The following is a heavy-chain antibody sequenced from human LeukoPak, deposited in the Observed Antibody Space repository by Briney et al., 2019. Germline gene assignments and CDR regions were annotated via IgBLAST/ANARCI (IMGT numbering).Heavy chain of an antibody. CDR2: IYSGGST. D-gene: IGHD3-16*01. V-gene: IGHV3-53*01. CDR3: ASTLGFYGPYALDY. J-gene: IGHJ4*02. Sequence: GGSLRLSCAASGFTVSSNHMTWVRQAPGKGLEGISVIYSGGSTYYADSVKGRFTISRDNSKNTLYLQMNSLRAEDTAVYYCASTLGFYGPYALDYWGQGTLVSVSS. CDR1: GFTVSSNH.